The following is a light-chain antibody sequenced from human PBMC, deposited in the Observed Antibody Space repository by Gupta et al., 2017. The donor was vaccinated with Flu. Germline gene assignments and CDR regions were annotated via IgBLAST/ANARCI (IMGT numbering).Light chain of an antibody. Sequence: APGQTARITCGGNNIGSKSVHWYQQKPGQAPVLVVYADSDRPSGSPERFSGSNSGNTATLTISRGEAGDEADYYCQVWDNSESVFGGGTKLIVL. CDR3: QVWDNSESV. J-gene: IGLJ2*01. CDR1: NIGSKS. V-gene: IGLV3-21*02. CDR2: ADS.